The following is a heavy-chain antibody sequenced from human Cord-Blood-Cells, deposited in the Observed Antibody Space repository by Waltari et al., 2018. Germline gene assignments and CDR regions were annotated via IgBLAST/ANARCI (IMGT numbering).Heavy chain of an antibody. CDR2: ISSSGSTI. Sequence: EVQLVESGGGLVQPGGSLRLSCAASGFTFSSYEMNWVRQAPGKGLEWVSYISSSGSTIYYADSEKGRFTISRDNAKNSLYLQMNSLRAEDTAVYYCARDRGAGIFDYWGQGTLVTVSS. D-gene: IGHD1-26*01. V-gene: IGHV3-48*03. J-gene: IGHJ4*02. CDR1: GFTFSSYE. CDR3: ARDRGAGIFDY.